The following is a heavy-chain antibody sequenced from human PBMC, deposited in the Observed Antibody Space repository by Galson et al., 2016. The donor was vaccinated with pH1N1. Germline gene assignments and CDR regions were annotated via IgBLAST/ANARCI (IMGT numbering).Heavy chain of an antibody. CDR1: GFTFSNYD. Sequence: SLRLSCAASGFTFSNYDMHWVRQAPGKGLEWVAFRRYDGSDKYYADSVKGRFTISRDNSKNTLYLQMNSLKVEDTAVYYCAKFWQELPDWFDYWGQGTLVTVSS. CDR2: RRYDGSDK. CDR3: AKFWQELPDWFDY. D-gene: IGHD6-13*01. V-gene: IGHV3-30*02. J-gene: IGHJ4*02.